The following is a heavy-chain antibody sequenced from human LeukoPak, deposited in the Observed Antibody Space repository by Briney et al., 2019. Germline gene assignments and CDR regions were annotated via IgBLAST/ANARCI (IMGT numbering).Heavy chain of an antibody. D-gene: IGHD2-2*01. J-gene: IGHJ4*02. CDR2: ISGSGGST. Sequence: GGSLRLSCAASGVTFSSYAMSWVRQAPGEGLERGSAISGSGGSTYYADSVKARFTISRDNSKNTLYLQMNSLRAEETAVYYCAKDYLSAVVVTVIDYWGQGTLVTVSS. CDR1: GVTFSSYA. CDR3: AKDYLSAVVVTVIDY. V-gene: IGHV3-23*01.